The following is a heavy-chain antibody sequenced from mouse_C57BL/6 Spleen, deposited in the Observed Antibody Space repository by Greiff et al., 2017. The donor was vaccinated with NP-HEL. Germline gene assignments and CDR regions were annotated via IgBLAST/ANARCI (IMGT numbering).Heavy chain of an antibody. CDR1: GYTFTSYW. V-gene: IGHV1-59*01. CDR2: IDPSDSYT. J-gene: IGHJ2*01. D-gene: IGHD2-4*01. CDR3: ARGPSMITNYYFDY. Sequence: QVQLQQPGAELVRPGTSVKLSCKASGYTFTSYWMHWVKQRPGQGLEWIGVIDPSDSYTNYNQKFKGKATLTVDTSSSTAYMQLSSLTSEDSAVYYCARGPSMITNYYFDYWGQGTTLTVSS.